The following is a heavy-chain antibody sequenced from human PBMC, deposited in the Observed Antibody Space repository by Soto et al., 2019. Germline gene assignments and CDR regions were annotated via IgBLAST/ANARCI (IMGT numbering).Heavy chain of an antibody. CDR3: ARETTEPENYYGLVG. D-gene: IGHD4-17*01. V-gene: IGHV4-61*01. Sequence: QVPLPESGPGLVRPSETLSLTCIVSGESISSPTYYWTWIRQSPGTGLEWIAHIYYIGRSIYNPSLKSRVAISVVTLNNQFSRDVMSVSATDTAVYSCARETTEPENYYGLVGCVPGITVVVSS. J-gene: IGHJ6*02. CDR2: IYYIGRS. CDR1: GESISSPTYY.